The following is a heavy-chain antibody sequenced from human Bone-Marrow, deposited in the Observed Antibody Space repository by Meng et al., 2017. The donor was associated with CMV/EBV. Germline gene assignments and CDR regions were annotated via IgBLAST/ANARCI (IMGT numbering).Heavy chain of an antibody. Sequence: ASVKVSCKASGGTFSSYAISWVRQAPGQGLEWMGWINPNSGGTNYAQKFQGRVTMTRDTSISTAYMELSRLRSDDTAVYYCARARDIVVVPAAILGWGYDYWGQGTLVTVSS. V-gene: IGHV1-2*02. CDR1: GGTFSSYA. CDR2: INPNSGGT. D-gene: IGHD2-2*02. J-gene: IGHJ4*02. CDR3: ARARDIVVVPAAILGWGYDY.